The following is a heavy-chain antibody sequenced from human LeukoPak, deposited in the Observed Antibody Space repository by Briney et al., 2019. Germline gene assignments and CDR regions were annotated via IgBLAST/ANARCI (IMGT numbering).Heavy chain of an antibody. CDR1: GFTVSSNY. CDR2: IYSGGST. D-gene: IGHD3-3*01. V-gene: IGHV3-53*01. Sequence: GGSLRLSCAASGFTVSSNYMSWVRQAPGKGLEWVSVIYSGGSTYYADSVKGRFTISRDNSKNTLYLQMNSLRAEDTAVYYCAKDLWITIFGVGGNWFDPWGQGTLVTVSS. CDR3: AKDLWITIFGVGGNWFDP. J-gene: IGHJ5*02.